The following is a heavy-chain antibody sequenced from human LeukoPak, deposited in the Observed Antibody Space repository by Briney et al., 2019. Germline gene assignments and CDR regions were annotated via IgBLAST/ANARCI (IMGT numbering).Heavy chain of an antibody. Sequence: SDPLSLTCSVSGGFISSYYGSWLRQPAGKGLEWLGRIYTSGSTNYNPSRKSRVTMSVDASKNQFSLKLSSVTAADTAVYYCARVDIWTGYYPGTFDYWGQGTLVTVSS. J-gene: IGHJ4*02. CDR2: IYTSGST. V-gene: IGHV4-4*07. CDR3: ARVDIWTGYYPGTFDY. CDR1: GGFISSYY. D-gene: IGHD3-9*01.